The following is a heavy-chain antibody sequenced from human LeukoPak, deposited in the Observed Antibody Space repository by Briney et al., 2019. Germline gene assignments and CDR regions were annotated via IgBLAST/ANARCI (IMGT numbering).Heavy chain of an antibody. J-gene: IGHJ4*02. CDR2: INHSGST. V-gene: IGHV4-34*01. Sequence: SETLSLTCAVYGGSFSGYYWSWIRQPPGKGLEWIGEINHSGSTNYNPSLKSRVTISVDTSKNQFSLKLSSVTAADTAVYYCARRRNDILTGYRWYYFDYWGQGTLVTVSS. CDR3: ARRRNDILTGYRWYYFDY. CDR1: GGSFSGYY. D-gene: IGHD3-9*01.